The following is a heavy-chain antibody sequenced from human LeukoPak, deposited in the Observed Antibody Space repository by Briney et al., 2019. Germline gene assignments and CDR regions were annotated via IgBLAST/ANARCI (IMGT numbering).Heavy chain of an antibody. J-gene: IGHJ4*02. CDR1: GYSISSGYY. CDR2: IYHSGST. CDR3: ARPSAAGEADYFDY. Sequence: PSETLSLTCTVSGYSISSGYYWGWIRQPPGKGLEWIGSIYHSGSTYYNPSLKSRVTISVDTSKNQFSLKLSSVTAADTAVYYCARPSAAGEADYFDYWGQGTLVTVSS. D-gene: IGHD6-13*01. V-gene: IGHV4-38-2*02.